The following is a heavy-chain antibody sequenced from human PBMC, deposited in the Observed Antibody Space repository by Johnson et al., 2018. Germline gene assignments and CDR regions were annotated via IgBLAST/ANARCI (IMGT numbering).Heavy chain of an antibody. CDR1: GFTFSSYA. V-gene: IGHV3-64*01. CDR2: ISSNGGST. CDR3: ARVSPDYDYGENDAFDI. Sequence: VQLLESGGGLVQPGGSLRLSCAASGFTFSSYAMHWVRQAPGKGLEYVSAISSNGGSTYYANSVKGRFTISRDNSKNTLYLQMGSLRAEDMAVYYCARVSPDYDYGENDAFDIWGQGTMVTVSS. J-gene: IGHJ3*02. D-gene: IGHD4-17*01.